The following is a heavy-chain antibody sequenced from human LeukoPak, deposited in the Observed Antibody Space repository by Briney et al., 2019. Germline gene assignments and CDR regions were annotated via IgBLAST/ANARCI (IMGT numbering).Heavy chain of an antibody. V-gene: IGHV4-59*08. CDR2: SYYGGST. J-gene: IGHJ4*02. D-gene: IGHD5-18*01. CDR3: ARNGGGYSYEA. CDR1: GGSISSYY. Sequence: SETLSLTCTVSGGSISSYYWSWIRQPPGKGLEWIGYSYYGGSTTCNPSLKSRVTISLGTSKNQFSLRLTSVTAADTAVYYCARNGGGYSYEAWGQGTLVTVSS.